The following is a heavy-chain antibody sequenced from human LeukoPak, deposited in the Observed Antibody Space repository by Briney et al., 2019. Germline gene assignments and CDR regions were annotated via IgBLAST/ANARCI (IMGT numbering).Heavy chain of an antibody. J-gene: IGHJ4*02. V-gene: IGHV3-7*03. CDR2: IHGGGTTE. CDR3: ARDLSSRDAY. Sequence: GGSLRLSCAASGFSVSNNWMSWVRQAPGEGLEWVACIHGGGTTEYYLDSVKGRFTISRDNTKNSLSLQMNSLTAEDTAVYYCARDLSSRDAYWGQGILVTVSS. D-gene: IGHD6-13*01. CDR1: GFSVSNNW.